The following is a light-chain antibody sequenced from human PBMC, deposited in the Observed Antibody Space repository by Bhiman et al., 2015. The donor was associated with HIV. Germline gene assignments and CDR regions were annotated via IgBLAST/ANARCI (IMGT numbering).Light chain of an antibody. CDR2: QDN. CDR3: QAWDTNTVV. Sequence: SYELTQPPSVSVSPGQTASITCSGDKLGDKYSCWYQQKPGQSPVVVIYQDNRRPSGIPERFSGSSSGNTATLTINGTQGMDEAAYYCQAWDTNTVVFGGGTKLTVL. J-gene: IGLJ2*01. V-gene: IGLV3-1*01. CDR1: KLGDKY.